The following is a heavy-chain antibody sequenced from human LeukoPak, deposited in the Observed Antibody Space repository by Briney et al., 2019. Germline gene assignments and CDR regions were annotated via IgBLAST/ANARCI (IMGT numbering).Heavy chain of an antibody. Sequence: GASVKVSCKASGYTFTGYYMHWVRQAPGQGLAWMGWIDTNTGNPTYAQGFTGRFVFSLDTSVSTAYLHISSLKAEDTAVYYCARDQSPSGYYGMDVWGQGTTVTVSS. CDR3: ARDQSPSGYYGMDV. J-gene: IGHJ6*02. CDR1: GYTFTGYY. CDR2: IDTNTGNP. V-gene: IGHV7-4-1*02.